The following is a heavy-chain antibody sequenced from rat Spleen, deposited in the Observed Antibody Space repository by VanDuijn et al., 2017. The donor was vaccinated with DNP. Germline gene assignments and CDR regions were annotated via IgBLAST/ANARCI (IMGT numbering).Heavy chain of an antibody. D-gene: IGHD1-11*01. Sequence: EVQLVESGGGLVQPGGSLKLSCAASGFTFSDYNMAWVRQAPKKGLEWVAAIKTDGGSTYYPDSVRGRFTISRDNAKNTVYLQMSSLKSEDSATYYCAKDWDGGYAMDAWGQGTSVTVSS. CDR1: GFTFSDYN. CDR3: AKDWDGGYAMDA. CDR2: IKTDGGST. V-gene: IGHV5-7*01. J-gene: IGHJ4*01.